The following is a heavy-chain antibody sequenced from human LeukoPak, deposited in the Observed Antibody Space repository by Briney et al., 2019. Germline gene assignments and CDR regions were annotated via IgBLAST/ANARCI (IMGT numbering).Heavy chain of an antibody. CDR1: GGSISSYY. Sequence: NASETLSLTCTVSGGSISSYYWSWIRQPPGKGLEWIGYIYYSGSTNYNPSLKSRVTISVDTSKNQFSLKLSSVTAADTAVYYCARRMVTTVVTRYLTGAFDIWGQGTMVTVSS. D-gene: IGHD4-23*01. CDR3: ARRMVTTVVTRYLTGAFDI. J-gene: IGHJ3*02. CDR2: IYYSGST. V-gene: IGHV4-59*08.